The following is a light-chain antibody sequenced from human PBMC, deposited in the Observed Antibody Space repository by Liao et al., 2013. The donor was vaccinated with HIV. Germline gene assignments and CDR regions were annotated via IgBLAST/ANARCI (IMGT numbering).Light chain of an antibody. CDR2: QDS. J-gene: IGLJ3*02. CDR1: KLGDKY. CDR3: QVWDHSSDQGV. V-gene: IGLV3-1*01. Sequence: SYELTQPPSVSVSPGQTASITCSGDKLGDKYACWYQQKPGQSPVLVIYQDSKRPSGIPERISGSISGNTATLTISGVETGDEADYFCQVWDHSSDQGVFGGGTKLTVL.